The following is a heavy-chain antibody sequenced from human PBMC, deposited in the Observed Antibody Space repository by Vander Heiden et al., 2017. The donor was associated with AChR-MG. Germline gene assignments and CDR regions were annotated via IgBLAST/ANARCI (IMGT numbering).Heavy chain of an antibody. CDR2: INHSGST. J-gene: IGHJ4*02. CDR1: GGSFSGYY. V-gene: IGHV4-34*01. D-gene: IGHD3-10*01. Sequence: QVQLQQWGAGLLKPSETLSLPCAVYGGSFSGYYWSWIRQPPGKGRGWNGEINHSGSTQYDPSLQSRVTISIGPAKDQFSLKLSSVTAADAAVYYCARGWPRVVRGVMRLGYYFDYWGQGTLVTVSS. CDR3: ARGWPRVVRGVMRLGYYFDY.